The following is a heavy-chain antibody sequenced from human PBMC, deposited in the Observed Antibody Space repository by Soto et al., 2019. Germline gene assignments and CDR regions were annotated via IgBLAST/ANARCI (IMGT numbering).Heavy chain of an antibody. CDR2: FDPEDGET. CDR1: GYTPTELS. J-gene: IGHJ4*02. Sequence: APVKVSCKVSGYTPTELSMHLVRQAPGKGLEWMGGFDPEDGETIYAQKFQGRVTMTEDTSTDTAYMELSSLRSEDTAVYYCATAVWFGDLDYWGQGTLVTVSS. D-gene: IGHD3-10*01. V-gene: IGHV1-24*01. CDR3: ATAVWFGDLDY.